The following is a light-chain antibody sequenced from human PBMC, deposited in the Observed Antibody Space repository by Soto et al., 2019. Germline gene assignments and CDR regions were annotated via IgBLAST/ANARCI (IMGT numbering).Light chain of an antibody. CDR2: GDN. V-gene: IGLV1-40*01. CDR1: SSNIGAEYD. Sequence: QSVLTQPPSVSGAPGQRVAISFTGSSSNIGAEYDVHWYQQLPGTAPKRLIYGDNNRPSGVPDRFSGSKSGTSASLAITGLQPEDEADYYCQSYDSSLTTFVFGTGTKATVL. CDR3: QSYDSSLTTFV. J-gene: IGLJ1*01.